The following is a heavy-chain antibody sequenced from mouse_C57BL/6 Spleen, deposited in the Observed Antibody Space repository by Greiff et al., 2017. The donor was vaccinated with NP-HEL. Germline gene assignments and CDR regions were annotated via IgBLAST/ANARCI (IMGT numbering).Heavy chain of an antibody. CDR1: GYAFSSYW. J-gene: IGHJ2*01. V-gene: IGHV1-80*01. D-gene: IGHD1-1*01. CDR2: IYPGDGDT. CDR3: AGLFITREGNFDY. Sequence: QVQLKESGAELVKPGASVKISCKASGYAFSSYWMNWVKQRPGKGLEWIGQIYPGDGDTNYNGKFKGKATLTADKSSSTAYMQLSSLTSEDSAVYFCAGLFITREGNFDYWGQGTTLTVSS.